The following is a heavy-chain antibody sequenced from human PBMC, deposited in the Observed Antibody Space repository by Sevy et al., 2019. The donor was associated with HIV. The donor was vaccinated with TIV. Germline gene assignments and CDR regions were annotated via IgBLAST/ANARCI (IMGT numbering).Heavy chain of an antibody. D-gene: IGHD3-16*02. V-gene: IGHV3-7*03. CDR2: IKQDGSEK. Sequence: GGSLRLSCAASGFTFSSYWMSWVRQAPGKGLEWVANIKQDGSEKYYVYSVKGRFTISRDNAKNSLYLQMNSLRAEDTAVYYCARIRGIMITFGGVIHDAFDIWGQGTMVTVSS. CDR3: ARIRGIMITFGGVIHDAFDI. CDR1: GFTFSSYW. J-gene: IGHJ3*02.